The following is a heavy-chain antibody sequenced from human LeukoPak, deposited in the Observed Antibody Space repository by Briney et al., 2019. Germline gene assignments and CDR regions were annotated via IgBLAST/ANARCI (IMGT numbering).Heavy chain of an antibody. D-gene: IGHD6-19*01. CDR2: IYTSGST. CDR1: GGSISSGSYY. CDR3: ARDLRLSPYSGGWPLDY. Sequence: SETLSLTCTVSGGSISSGSYYWSWFRQPAEKGLEWIGRIYTSGSTYYNPSLKSRVTISADTSKNQFSLKLSSVTAADTAVYYCARDLRLSPYSGGWPLDYWGQGTLVTVSS. J-gene: IGHJ4*02. V-gene: IGHV4-61*02.